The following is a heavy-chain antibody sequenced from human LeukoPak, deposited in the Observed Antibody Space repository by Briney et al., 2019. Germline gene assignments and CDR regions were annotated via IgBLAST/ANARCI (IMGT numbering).Heavy chain of an antibody. Sequence: GGSLRLSCAASGFTFSSYWMHWVRQAPGKGLVWVSHINSDGSSTSYADSVKGRFTISRDNAKNTLYLQMYSLRADDTAVYYCTPRPDYGMDVWGQGTTVTVSS. J-gene: IGHJ6*02. V-gene: IGHV3-74*01. CDR3: TPRPDYGMDV. CDR2: INSDGSST. CDR1: GFTFSSYW.